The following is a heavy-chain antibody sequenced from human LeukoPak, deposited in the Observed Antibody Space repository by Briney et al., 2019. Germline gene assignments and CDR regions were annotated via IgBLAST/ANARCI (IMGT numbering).Heavy chain of an antibody. J-gene: IGHJ4*02. V-gene: IGHV3-74*03. D-gene: IGHD5-24*01. CDR2: INTDGTNR. Sequence: PGGSLRLSCVASGFAFNNHWVHWVRQVPGKGLVWISRINTDGTNRKYADVVKGRFTISRDNAKNTLYLQMNSLRAEDTAVYYCAKGMGDAYNYRYYLDYWGQGTLVTVSS. CDR1: GFAFNNHW. CDR3: AKGMGDAYNYRYYLDY.